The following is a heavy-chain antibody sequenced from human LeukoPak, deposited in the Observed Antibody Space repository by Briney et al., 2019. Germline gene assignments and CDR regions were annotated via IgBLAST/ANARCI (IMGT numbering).Heavy chain of an antibody. J-gene: IGHJ5*02. V-gene: IGHV1-2*02. CDR3: AREGKNWFDP. CDR1: GYTFTCYY. D-gene: IGHD3-10*01. CDR2: INPNSGGT. Sequence: ASVKVSCKASGYTFTCYYMHWVRHAPGQGLEWMGWINPNSGGTNYAQKFQGRVTMTSDTSISTAYMELSRLRSDDTAVYYCAREGKNWFDPWGQGTLVTVSS.